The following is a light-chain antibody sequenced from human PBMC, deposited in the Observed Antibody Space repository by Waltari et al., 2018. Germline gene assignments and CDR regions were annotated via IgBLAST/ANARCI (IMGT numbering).Light chain of an antibody. Sequence: SQSVLYSSNNKNYLAWYQQKPGQPPKLLIYWASNRESGVPDRISGSGSGTDFTLTISSLQAEDVAVYYCQQYYSTPWTFGQGTKVEIK. V-gene: IGKV4-1*01. J-gene: IGKJ1*01. CDR1: QSVLYSSNNKNY. CDR3: QQYYSTPWT. CDR2: WAS.